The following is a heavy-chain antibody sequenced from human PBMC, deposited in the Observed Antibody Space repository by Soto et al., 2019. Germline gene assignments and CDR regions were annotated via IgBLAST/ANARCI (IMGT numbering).Heavy chain of an antibody. Sequence: PSETLSLTLALSGYSIASGYYWAWIRQSPGKGLEWIGSIYHAGSVYYNPSLNSRVAVSLDTSKNHFFLKLTSVTAADTAVYYCARTFDYYGMDVWGQGTTVTVS. CDR1: GYSIASGYY. CDR2: IYHAGSV. CDR3: ARTFDYYGMDV. V-gene: IGHV4-38-2*01. J-gene: IGHJ6*02.